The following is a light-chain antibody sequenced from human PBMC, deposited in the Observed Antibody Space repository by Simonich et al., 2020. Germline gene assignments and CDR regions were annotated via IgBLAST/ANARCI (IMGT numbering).Light chain of an antibody. CDR1: QSVLYSSNNKNY. Sequence: DIVMTQSPDSLAVSLGERATINCKSSQSVLYSSNNKNYLAWTQQKLGQPPKLLIYWASTRESGVPDRFSGSGSGTDFTLTISSLQAEDVAVYYCQQYYSTPLTFGGGTKVEIK. CDR3: QQYYSTPLT. J-gene: IGKJ4*01. CDR2: WAS. V-gene: IGKV4-1*01.